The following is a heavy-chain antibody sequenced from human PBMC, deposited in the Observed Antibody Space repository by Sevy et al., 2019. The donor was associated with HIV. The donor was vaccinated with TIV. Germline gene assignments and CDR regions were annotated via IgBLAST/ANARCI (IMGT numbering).Heavy chain of an antibody. CDR2: IFHTGKT. Sequence: SETLSLTCSVSGGSISKIGNYWGWVRQPPGERLEWIGDIFHTGKTNYNPSLKSRVTISLDTSKNQFSLKLSSVTAADTAVYYCAKIYDYWGPRALVTDSS. CDR3: AKIYDY. J-gene: IGHJ4*02. D-gene: IGHD3-3*01. CDR1: GGSISKIGNY. V-gene: IGHV4-39*01.